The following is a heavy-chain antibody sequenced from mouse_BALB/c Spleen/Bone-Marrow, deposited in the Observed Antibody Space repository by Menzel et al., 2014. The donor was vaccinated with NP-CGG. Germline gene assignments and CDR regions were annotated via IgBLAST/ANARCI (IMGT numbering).Heavy chain of an antibody. V-gene: IGHV1S137*01. CDR3: AREGDTNFDV. CDR1: GYTFTDYG. J-gene: IGHJ1*01. D-gene: IGHD3-3*01. CDR2: ISTYYGDA. Sequence: QVQLQQSGAELVRPGVSVKISCKGSGYTFTDYGMHWVKQSHAKSLEWIGVISTYYGDASYNQKFKGKATTTVDKSSSTAYMELARLTSEDSAIYYCAREGDTNFDVWGAGTTVTVSS.